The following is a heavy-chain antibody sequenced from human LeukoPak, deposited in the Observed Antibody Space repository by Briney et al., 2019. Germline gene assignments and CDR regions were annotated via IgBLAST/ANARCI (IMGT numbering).Heavy chain of an antibody. D-gene: IGHD6-13*01. CDR3: TRGYPYSSSWQPFGY. CDR2: IRSKAYGGTT. Sequence: PGGSLRLSCAASGFTFSSYAMSWFRQAPGKGLEWVGFIRSKAYGGTTEYAASVKGRFTISRDDSKSIAYLQMNSLKTEDTAVYYCTRGYPYSSSWQPFGYWGQGTLVTVPS. CDR1: GFTFSSYA. J-gene: IGHJ4*02. V-gene: IGHV3-49*03.